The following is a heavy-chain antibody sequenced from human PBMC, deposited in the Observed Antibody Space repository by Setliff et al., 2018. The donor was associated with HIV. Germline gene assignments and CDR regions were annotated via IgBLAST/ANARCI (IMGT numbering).Heavy chain of an antibody. J-gene: IGHJ4*02. D-gene: IGHD3-22*01. CDR1: GDFFSSDYY. Sequence: PSETLSLTCTVSGDFFSSDYYWGWIRQSPGKGLEWIGSIYHSGSTIYNPSLKSRVTISVDTSKNQFSLNLSSATAADTAVYYCARLLNYYDSSGYYWTYWGQGTLVTVSS. CDR3: ARLLNYYDSSGYYWTY. CDR2: IYHSGST. V-gene: IGHV4-38-2*02.